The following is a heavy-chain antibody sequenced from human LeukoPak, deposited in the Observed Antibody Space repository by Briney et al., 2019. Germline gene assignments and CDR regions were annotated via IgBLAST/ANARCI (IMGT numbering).Heavy chain of an antibody. CDR3: AREIPGGAVTLDY. V-gene: IGHV3-7*01. D-gene: IGHD1-26*01. J-gene: IGHJ4*02. CDR1: GFTFSSYW. Sequence: GGSLRLSCAASGFTFSSYWMSWVRQAPGKGLEWVANIKEDGSEKYHVDSVKGRFTISRDNAKNSLYLQMNSLRAEDSAVYYCAREIPGGAVTLDYWGQATLVTVSS. CDR2: IKEDGSEK.